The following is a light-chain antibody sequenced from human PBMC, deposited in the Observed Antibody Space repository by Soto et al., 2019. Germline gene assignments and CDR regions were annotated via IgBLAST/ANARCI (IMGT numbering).Light chain of an antibody. CDR3: SSYATSSTLCV. CDR1: SSDVGGYNF. J-gene: IGLJ1*01. CDR2: DVN. V-gene: IGLV2-14*01. Sequence: QSVLTQPASVSGSPGQSIAISCTGTSSDVGGYNFVSWYQQHPGKAPKLMIFDVNNRPSGISDRFSGSKSGNTASLTISGLQAEDEADYYCSSYATSSTLCVFGTGTKATVL.